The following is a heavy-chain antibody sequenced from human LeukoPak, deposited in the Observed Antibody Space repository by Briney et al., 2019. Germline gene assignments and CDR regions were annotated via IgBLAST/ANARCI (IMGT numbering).Heavy chain of an antibody. D-gene: IGHD1-26*01. V-gene: IGHV2-5*02. Sequence: SGPTLVNPTQTLTLTCTFSGFSLSPSGVGVGWIRQPPGKALEWLALIYWDDDKRYSPSLKSRLTITKDTSKNQVVLTMTNMDPVDTATYYCAHRSSGGSFTGYFDYWGQGTLVTVSS. CDR3: AHRSSGGSFTGYFDY. J-gene: IGHJ4*02. CDR2: IYWDDDK. CDR1: GFSLSPSGVG.